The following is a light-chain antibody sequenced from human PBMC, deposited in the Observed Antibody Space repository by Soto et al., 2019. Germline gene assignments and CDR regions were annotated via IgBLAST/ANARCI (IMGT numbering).Light chain of an antibody. CDR3: QQRYNWPIT. V-gene: IGKV3-15*01. Sequence: EIVMTQSPATLSVSPGERATLSCRASQSVSSNLAWYQQKPGQAPRLLIYGASTRATGIPARFSGSGSGTDFTLTISSLEPEDFSVYYCQQRYNWPITFGQGTRLGL. CDR2: GAS. J-gene: IGKJ5*01. CDR1: QSVSSN.